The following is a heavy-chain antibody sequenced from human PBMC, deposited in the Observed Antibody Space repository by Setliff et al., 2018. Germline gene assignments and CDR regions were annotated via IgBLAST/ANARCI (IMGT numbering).Heavy chain of an antibody. Sequence: GGSLRLSCGASGFTFSKYWMYWVRQVPGKGLVWVSRINGDGTITNYADSVKGRFTISRDNAKNTLYLQMNSLSGEDTAVYFCASIDWGENFYNMDVWGKGTTVTVSS. CDR1: GFTFSKYW. CDR3: ASIDWGENFYNMDV. CDR2: INGDGTIT. D-gene: IGHD7-27*01. J-gene: IGHJ6*03. V-gene: IGHV3-74*01.